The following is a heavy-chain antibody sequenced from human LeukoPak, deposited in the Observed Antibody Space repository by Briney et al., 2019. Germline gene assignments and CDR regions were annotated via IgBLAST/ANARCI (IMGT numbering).Heavy chain of an antibody. CDR3: ARGRTQSPSKYYFDY. CDR2: INHSGST. V-gene: IGHV4-34*01. Sequence: PSETLSLTCAVYGGSFSGYYWSWIRQPPGKGLEWIGEINHSGSTNYNPSLKSRVTISVDTSKNQFSLKLSSVTAADTAVYYCARGRTQSPSKYYFDYWGQGTLVPVSS. CDR1: GGSFSGYY. D-gene: IGHD1-14*01. J-gene: IGHJ4*02.